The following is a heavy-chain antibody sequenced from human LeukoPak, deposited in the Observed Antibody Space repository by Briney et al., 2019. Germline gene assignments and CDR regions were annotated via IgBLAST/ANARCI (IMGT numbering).Heavy chain of an antibody. V-gene: IGHV4-59*01. J-gene: IGHJ6*03. CDR1: GGSISFYY. Sequence: SETLSLTCTVSGGSISFYYWSWIRQPPGKGLEWIGYIYYSGSTKYNPSLESRVTISVDTSKNQFSLKLRSVTAADTAVYYCARDSFGELSNYYYYYYMDVWGKGTTVTISS. CDR3: ARDSFGELSNYYYYYYMDV. CDR2: IYYSGST. D-gene: IGHD3-10*01.